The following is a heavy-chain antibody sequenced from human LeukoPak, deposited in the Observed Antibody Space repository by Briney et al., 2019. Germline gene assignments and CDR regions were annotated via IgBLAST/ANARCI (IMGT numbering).Heavy chain of an antibody. J-gene: IGHJ6*02. CDR2: ISGSGGST. Sequence: GGSLRLSCAASGFTFSSYAMSRVRQAPGKGLEWVSAISGSGGSTYYADSVKGRFTISRDNSKNTLYLQMNSLRAEDTAVYYCAKDSIAARLDYYYYYGMDVWGQGTTVTVSS. CDR3: AKDSIAARLDYYYYYGMDV. CDR1: GFTFSSYA. D-gene: IGHD6-6*01. V-gene: IGHV3-23*01.